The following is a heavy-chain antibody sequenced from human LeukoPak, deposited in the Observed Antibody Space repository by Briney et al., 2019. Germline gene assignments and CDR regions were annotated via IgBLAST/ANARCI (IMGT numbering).Heavy chain of an antibody. V-gene: IGHV1-18*01. Sequence: ASVKVSCKASGYTFTSYGISWVRQAPGQGLEWMGWISAYNGNTNYAQKLQGRVTMTTDTSTSSAYMELRSLRSDDTAVYYCARVFYYGSGTKSGYFDYWGQGTLVTVSS. D-gene: IGHD3-10*01. J-gene: IGHJ4*02. CDR1: GYTFTSYG. CDR2: ISAYNGNT. CDR3: ARVFYYGSGTKSGYFDY.